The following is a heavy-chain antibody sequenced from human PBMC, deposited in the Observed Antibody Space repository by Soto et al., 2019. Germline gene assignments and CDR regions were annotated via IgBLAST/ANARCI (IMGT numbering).Heavy chain of an antibody. D-gene: IGHD6-19*01. CDR2: MNPNSGNT. V-gene: IGHV1-8*01. Sequence: QVQLVQSGAEVKKPGASVKVSCKASGYTFTSYDINWVRQATGQGLEWMGWMNPNSGNTGYAQKFQGRVTMTRNTSISTAYMELSSLRSEATAVYYCASGIAGAGLYYYYGMDVWGQGTTVTVSS. CDR1: GYTFTSYD. CDR3: ASGIAGAGLYYYYGMDV. J-gene: IGHJ6*02.